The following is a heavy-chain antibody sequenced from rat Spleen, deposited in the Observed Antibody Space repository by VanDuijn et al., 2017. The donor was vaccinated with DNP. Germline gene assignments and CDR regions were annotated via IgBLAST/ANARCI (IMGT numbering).Heavy chain of an antibody. CDR3: ARHVLPLRVWDY. J-gene: IGHJ2*01. CDR2: ISYSGRT. D-gene: IGHD1-4*01. CDR1: GYSITSNY. V-gene: IGHV3-1*01. Sequence: EVQLQESGPGLVKPSQSLSLTCSVTGYSITSNYWGWIRQFPGNKMEYIGHISYSGRTTYNPSLKSRISITRDTSKNQVFLQLNSITTDDTATYYCARHVLPLRVWDYWGQGVMVTVSS.